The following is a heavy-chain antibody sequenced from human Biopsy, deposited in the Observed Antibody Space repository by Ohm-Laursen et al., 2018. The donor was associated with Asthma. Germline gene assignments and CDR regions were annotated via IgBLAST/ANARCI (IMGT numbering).Heavy chain of an antibody. CDR2: IKHDGSEK. D-gene: IGHD2-21*01. CDR3: ARAGESDLVGGLDV. Sequence: SLRLSCAASGFTFTDAWISWVRQAPGKGLEWVANIKHDGSEKNHVDSLKGRFTISRDNARNTLYLQKNSLRADDTAVYYCARAGESDLVGGLDVWGQGTTVIVS. J-gene: IGHJ6*02. V-gene: IGHV3-7*01. CDR1: GFTFTDAW.